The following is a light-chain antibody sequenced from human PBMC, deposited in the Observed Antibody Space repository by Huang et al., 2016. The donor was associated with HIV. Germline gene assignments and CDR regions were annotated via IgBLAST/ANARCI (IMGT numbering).Light chain of an antibody. J-gene: IGKJ1*01. CDR1: QSISDY. CDR2: KAS. CDR3: QQYNNYPWT. Sequence: DIQMTQSPSTLSASVGDRVTITCRASQSISDYLAWYQQKPGEAPNLLIYKASSLEGGVPPRYSGSGSGTEFTLTISSLQADEVATYYCQQYNNYPWTFGQGTWVEIK. V-gene: IGKV1-5*03.